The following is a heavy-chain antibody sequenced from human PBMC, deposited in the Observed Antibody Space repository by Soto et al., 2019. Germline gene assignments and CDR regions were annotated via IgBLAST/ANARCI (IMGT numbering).Heavy chain of an antibody. D-gene: IGHD3-9*01. CDR2: ISAYNGNT. Sequence: ASVKVSCKASGYTFTSYGISWVRQAPGQGLEWMGWISAYNGNTNYAQKLQGRVTMTTDTSTSTAYMELRSLRSDDTAVYYCARDRGPDLLFQNYYYYGMDVWGQGTTVTVSS. J-gene: IGHJ6*02. V-gene: IGHV1-18*01. CDR1: GYTFTSYG. CDR3: ARDRGPDLLFQNYYYYGMDV.